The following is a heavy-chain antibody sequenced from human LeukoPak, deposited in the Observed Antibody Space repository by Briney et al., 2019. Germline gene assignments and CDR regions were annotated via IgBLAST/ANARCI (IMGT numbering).Heavy chain of an antibody. Sequence: ASVKVSCKASGGTFSSYAISWVRQAPGQGLEWMGGIILIFGTANYAQKFQERVTITRDMSTSTAYMELSSLRSEDTAVYYCAADPRAYSSSWYKYYYYGMDVWGQGTTVTVSS. CDR1: GGTFSSYA. CDR2: IILIFGTA. CDR3: AADPRAYSSSWYKYYYYGMDV. V-gene: IGHV1-69*05. J-gene: IGHJ6*02. D-gene: IGHD6-13*01.